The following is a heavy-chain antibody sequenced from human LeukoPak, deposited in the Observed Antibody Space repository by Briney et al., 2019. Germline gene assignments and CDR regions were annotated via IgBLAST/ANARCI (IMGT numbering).Heavy chain of an antibody. D-gene: IGHD2-2*02. Sequence: SVTVSCKPSGYTLTEFYMHWVRQAPGQGLEWMGWINPNSGGTNNAQKFQGRVTVTRDTSISTAYMELSMLRSDDTAVYYCARLYDPNRFIPGDAFDIWGQGTMVTVSS. CDR3: ARLYDPNRFIPGDAFDI. V-gene: IGHV1-2*02. CDR1: GYTLTEFY. CDR2: INPNSGGT. J-gene: IGHJ3*02.